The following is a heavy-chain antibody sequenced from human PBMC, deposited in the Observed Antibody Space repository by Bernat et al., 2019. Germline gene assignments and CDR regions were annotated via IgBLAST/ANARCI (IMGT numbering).Heavy chain of an antibody. CDR3: ARDIRKGSYMDV. D-gene: IGHD1-20*01. V-gene: IGHV3-33*01. Sequence: QVQLVESGGGVVQPGRSLRLSCAASAFTFNTYGMHWLRQAPGKGLAWVAVIRSDGSNEYYADSVKGRFSISRDNSKNTLYLQMNSLRAEDTAVYYCARDIRKGSYMDVWGKGTTVTVSS. J-gene: IGHJ6*03. CDR2: IRSDGSNE. CDR1: AFTFNTYG.